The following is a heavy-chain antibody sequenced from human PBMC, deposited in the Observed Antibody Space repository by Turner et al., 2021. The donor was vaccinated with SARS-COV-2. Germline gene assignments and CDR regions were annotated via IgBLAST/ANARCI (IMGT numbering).Heavy chain of an antibody. CDR3: AKDLTVPGAPSSYWYFDF. D-gene: IGHD3-9*01. CDR1: GFIFTNPD. J-gene: IGHJ2*01. Sequence: QVQLVESGGGVVQPGGSLGLSCAASGFIFTNPDLHWVRQAPGKGLEWVAAILRDGSDQYYADSVKGRFTISRDTSKKTVILQMNALRAEDTATYFCAKDLTVPGAPSSYWYFDFWGRGALVTVSS. V-gene: IGHV3-30*02. CDR2: ILRDGSDQ.